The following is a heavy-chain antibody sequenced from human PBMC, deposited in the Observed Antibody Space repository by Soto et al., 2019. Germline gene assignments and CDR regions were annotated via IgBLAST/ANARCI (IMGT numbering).Heavy chain of an antibody. CDR3: ASNLDYDILTGYKPYYYYGMDV. D-gene: IGHD3-9*01. Sequence: GASVKVSCKASGYTYTSCGISWVRQDPGQGLEWMGWISAYNGNTNYAQKLQGRVTMTTHTSTSTAYMELRSLRSDDTAVYYCASNLDYDILTGYKPYYYYGMDVWLQGTTVTVSS. CDR1: GYTYTSCG. V-gene: IGHV1-18*04. J-gene: IGHJ6*02. CDR2: ISAYNGNT.